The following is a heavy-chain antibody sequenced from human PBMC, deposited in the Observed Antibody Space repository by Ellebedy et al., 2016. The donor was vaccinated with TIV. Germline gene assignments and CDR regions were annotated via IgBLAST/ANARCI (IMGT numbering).Heavy chain of an antibody. CDR3: ARENGVAAAGRRYFDL. CDR1: GYTFTGYY. Sequence: ASVKVSCXASGYTFTGYYMHWVRQAPGQGLEWMGWINPNSGGTNYAQKFQGWVTMTRDTSISTAYMELSRLRSDDTAVYYCARENGVAAAGRRYFDLWGRGTLVTVSS. CDR2: INPNSGGT. D-gene: IGHD6-13*01. J-gene: IGHJ2*01. V-gene: IGHV1-2*04.